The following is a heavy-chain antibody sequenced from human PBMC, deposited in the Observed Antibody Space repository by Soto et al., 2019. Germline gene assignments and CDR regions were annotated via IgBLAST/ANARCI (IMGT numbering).Heavy chain of an antibody. CDR2: ITSNGEIT. Sequence: SCKASGYTFTSYAMHWVRQAPGQRLEWMGLEFVSMITSNGEITYYADSVKGRFTISRDNSKNTLYLQMSSLRPEDTGVYYCVKDRAVGRSWNDAFDVWGHGTMVTVSS. D-gene: IGHD6-13*01. J-gene: IGHJ3*01. CDR1: GYTFTSYA. V-gene: IGHV3-64D*06. CDR3: VKDRAVGRSWNDAFDV.